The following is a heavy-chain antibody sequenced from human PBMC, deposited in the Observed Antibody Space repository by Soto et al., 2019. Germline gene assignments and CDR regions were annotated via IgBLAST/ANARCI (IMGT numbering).Heavy chain of an antibody. CDR3: ARDSGFGHKNERFDY. J-gene: IGHJ4*02. CDR2: IYYSGST. CDR1: GGSISSGGYY. D-gene: IGHD3-10*01. V-gene: IGHV4-31*01. Sequence: QVQLQESGPGLVKPSQTLSLTCTVSGGSISSGGYYWSWIRQHPGKGLEWIGYIYYSGSTYYNPSLKSQVNKSVDTSKNQFSLKLSSVTAADTAVYYCARDSGFGHKNERFDYWGQGTLVTVSS.